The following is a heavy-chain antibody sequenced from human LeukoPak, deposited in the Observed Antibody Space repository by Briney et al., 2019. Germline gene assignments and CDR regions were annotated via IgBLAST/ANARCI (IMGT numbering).Heavy chain of an antibody. CDR3: ARVVVAATFTYYYYYGMDV. J-gene: IGHJ6*02. CDR2: ISAYNGNT. V-gene: IGHV1-18*01. CDR1: GYTFTSYG. D-gene: IGHD2-15*01. Sequence: ASVKVSCKASGYTFTSYGISWVRQAPGQGLEWMGWISAYNGNTNYAQKLQGRVTMTTDTSTSTAYMELRSLRSDDTAAYYCARVVVAATFTYYYYYGMDVWGQGTTVTVSS.